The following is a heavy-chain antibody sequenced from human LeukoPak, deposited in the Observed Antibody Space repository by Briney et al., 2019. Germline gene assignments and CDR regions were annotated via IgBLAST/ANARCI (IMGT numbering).Heavy chain of an antibody. D-gene: IGHD5-24*01. Sequence: SETLSLTCAVYGGSFSGYYWSWIRQPPGKGLEWIGEINHSGSTNYNPSLKSRVTISVDTSKNQFSLKLSSVTAADTAVYYCARAEMMREYFDYRGQGTLVTVSS. V-gene: IGHV4-34*01. J-gene: IGHJ4*02. CDR1: GGSFSGYY. CDR2: INHSGST. CDR3: ARAEMMREYFDY.